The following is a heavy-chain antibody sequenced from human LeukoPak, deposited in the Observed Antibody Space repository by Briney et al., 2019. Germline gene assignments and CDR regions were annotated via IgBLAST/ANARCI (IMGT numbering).Heavy chain of an antibody. CDR2: INPNSGGT. D-gene: IGHD3-10*01. Sequence: GASVTVSCTASGYTFTGYYLHWVRQPPGQGLEWMGWINPNSGGTNYAQKFQGRVTMTRDTSISTAYLELNRLRSDDTAVYYCARDRSYGSDDAFDIWGQGTMVTVSS. J-gene: IGHJ3*02. CDR1: GYTFTGYY. CDR3: ARDRSYGSDDAFDI. V-gene: IGHV1-2*02.